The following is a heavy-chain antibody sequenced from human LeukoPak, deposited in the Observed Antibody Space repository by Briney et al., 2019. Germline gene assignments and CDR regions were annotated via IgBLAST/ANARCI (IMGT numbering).Heavy chain of an antibody. V-gene: IGHV4-39*07. D-gene: IGHD3-10*01. CDR1: GGSISRSSYY. J-gene: IGHJ6*03. CDR3: ARGDYGSGPGGYSYYYMDV. CDR2: LYYSGST. Sequence: SETLSLTCTVSGGSISRSSYYWGWIRQPPGKGLEWIGTLYYSGSTYYNPSLKSRVTISVDTSKNQFSLKLSSVTAADTAVYYCARGDYGSGPGGYSYYYMDVWGKGTTVIVSS.